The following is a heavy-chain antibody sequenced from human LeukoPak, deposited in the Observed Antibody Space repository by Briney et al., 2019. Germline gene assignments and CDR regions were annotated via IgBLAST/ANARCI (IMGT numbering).Heavy chain of an antibody. CDR2: INHSGST. J-gene: IGHJ5*02. D-gene: IGHD3-10*01. Sequence: SETLSLTCAVYGGSFSGYYWSWIRQPPGKGLEWIGEINHSGSTNYNPSLKSRVTISVDTSKNQFSLKLSSVTAADTAVYYCARPRHYYGSGSYSVGAWFDPWGQGTLVTVSS. V-gene: IGHV4-34*01. CDR3: ARPRHYYGSGSYSVGAWFDP. CDR1: GGSFSGYY.